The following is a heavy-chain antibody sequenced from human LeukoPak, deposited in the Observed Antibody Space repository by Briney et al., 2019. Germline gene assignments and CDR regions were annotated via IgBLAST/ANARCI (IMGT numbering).Heavy chain of an antibody. CDR2: TSGSGRSI. J-gene: IGHJ4*02. CDR1: GFTFSSYA. CDR3: ASLYYDSSAYFDH. V-gene: IGHV3-23*01. D-gene: IGHD3-22*01. Sequence: GGSLRLSCAASGFTFSSYAMSWVRQAPGKGLEWVAGTSGSGRSIHYADSVKGRFTISRDNAKNSLYLQMHSLRAEDTAVYYCASLYYDSSAYFDHWGQGTLVTVSS.